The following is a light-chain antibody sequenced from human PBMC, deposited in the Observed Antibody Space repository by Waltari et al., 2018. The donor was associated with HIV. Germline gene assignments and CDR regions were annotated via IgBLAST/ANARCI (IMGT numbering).Light chain of an antibody. Sequence: QSVLTQPPSASGTPGQRVTISCSGSSSNIGSNPINWYRQLTGTAPKLLIYSNNQWPSGVPDRFSGSKSGTSASLAISGLQSEDEADYYCAAWDDSLHGYVFGTGTKVTVV. J-gene: IGLJ1*01. CDR2: SNN. CDR3: AAWDDSLHGYV. CDR1: SSNIGSNP. V-gene: IGLV1-44*01.